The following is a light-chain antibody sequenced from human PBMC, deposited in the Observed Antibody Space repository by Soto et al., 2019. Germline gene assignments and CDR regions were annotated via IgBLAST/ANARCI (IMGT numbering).Light chain of an antibody. J-gene: IGLJ1*01. CDR2: EVS. Sequence: QSVLTQPASVSGSPGQAITISCTGTSSDVGGYNYVSWYQQHPGKVPKLMIYEVSNRPSGVSDRFSGSKSGNTASLTISGPQAEDEADYYCTSYTSSSTPVFGTGTKVTVL. V-gene: IGLV2-14*01. CDR1: SSDVGGYNY. CDR3: TSYTSSSTPV.